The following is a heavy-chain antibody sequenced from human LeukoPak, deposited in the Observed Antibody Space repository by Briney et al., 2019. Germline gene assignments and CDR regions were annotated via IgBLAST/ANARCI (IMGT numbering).Heavy chain of an antibody. Sequence: GSLRLSCAASGFVFSTYAMSWVRQAPGRGLEWVSGISGSGASTYSANSVKGRFTTSRDNSKNTLDLQMNSLRAEDTAIYYCVKDRYSSAYYFENWGQGTLVTVSS. V-gene: IGHV3-23*01. D-gene: IGHD5-18*01. CDR2: ISGSGAST. CDR3: VKDRYSSAYYFEN. CDR1: GFVFSTYA. J-gene: IGHJ4*02.